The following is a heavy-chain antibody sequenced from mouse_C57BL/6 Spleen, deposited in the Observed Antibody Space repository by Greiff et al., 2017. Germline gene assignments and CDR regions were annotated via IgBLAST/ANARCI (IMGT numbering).Heavy chain of an antibody. Sequence: VQLQQSGPELVKPGASVKISCKASGYSFTGYYMNWVKQSPEKSLEWIGEINPSTGGTTYNQKFKAKATLAVDKSSNTAYMQLKSLTSEDSAVYYCAKAYSNYPWFAYWGQGTLVTVSA. D-gene: IGHD2-5*01. CDR2: INPSTGGT. CDR3: AKAYSNYPWFAY. CDR1: GYSFTGYY. V-gene: IGHV1-42*01. J-gene: IGHJ3*01.